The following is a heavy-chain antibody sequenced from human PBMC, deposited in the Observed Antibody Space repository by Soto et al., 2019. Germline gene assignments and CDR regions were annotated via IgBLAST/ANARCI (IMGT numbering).Heavy chain of an antibody. J-gene: IGHJ4*02. D-gene: IGHD3-22*01. CDR3: ARPRYDGSGTPFDH. Sequence: EVQLVESGGALVQPGGSLRLSCAASGFTFSSYWMHWVRQAPGKGLVWVSRINGDGSTTTYADSVKGRFIISRDNAXNMLYLQMNSLTAEDTAVYYCARPRYDGSGTPFDHWGQGPLVTVSS. CDR2: INGDGSTT. V-gene: IGHV3-74*01. CDR1: GFTFSSYW.